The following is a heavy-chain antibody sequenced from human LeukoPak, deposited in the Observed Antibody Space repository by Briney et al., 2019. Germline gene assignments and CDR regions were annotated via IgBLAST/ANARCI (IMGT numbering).Heavy chain of an antibody. Sequence: SETLSLTCTVSGGSLCSSSYYWGWIRQPPGKGLEWIVSIYYSGSTYYNPSLKKRLTISVDTTKNQFSLKLSSVPAADPAVYVCASLIVPKYAWGQRTTVTVSS. J-gene: IGHJ6*02. CDR3: ASLIVPKYA. CDR2: IYYSGST. V-gene: IGHV4-39*07. CDR1: GGSLCSSSYY. D-gene: IGHD2-2*01.